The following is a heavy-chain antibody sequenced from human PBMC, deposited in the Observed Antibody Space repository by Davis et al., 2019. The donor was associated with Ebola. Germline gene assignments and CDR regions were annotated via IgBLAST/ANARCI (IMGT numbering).Heavy chain of an antibody. CDR2: IYSDDRT. J-gene: IGHJ4*02. Sequence: GESLKISCAASGFTFSSYYMSWVRQAPGKGLEWVSLIYSDDRTYYADSVKGRFTISRDRSKNTLDLQMTSLRAEDTAVYYCASADGDSLDYWGQGTLVTVSS. V-gene: IGHV3-53*01. CDR3: ASADGDSLDY. D-gene: IGHD4-17*01. CDR1: GFTFSSYY.